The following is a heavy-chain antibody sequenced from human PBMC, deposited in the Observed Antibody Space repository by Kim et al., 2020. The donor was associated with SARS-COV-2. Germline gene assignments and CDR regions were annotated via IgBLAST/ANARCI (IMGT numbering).Heavy chain of an antibody. CDR3: ARGVYYGSGSTLLFDY. CDR2: IIPIFGTA. D-gene: IGHD3-10*01. CDR1: GGTFSSYA. Sequence: SVKVSCKASGGTFSSYAISWVRQAPGQGLEWMGGIIPIFGTANYAQKFQGRVTITADESTSTAYMELSSLRSEDTAVYYCARGVYYGSGSTLLFDYWGQGTLVTVSS. J-gene: IGHJ4*02. V-gene: IGHV1-69*13.